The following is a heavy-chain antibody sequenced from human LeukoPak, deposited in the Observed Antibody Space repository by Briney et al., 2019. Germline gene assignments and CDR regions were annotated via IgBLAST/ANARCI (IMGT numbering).Heavy chain of an antibody. D-gene: IGHD1-14*01. J-gene: IGHJ4*02. CDR1: GLTFSTYA. Sequence: PGGSLRLSCAASGLTFSTYAMGWVREAPGKGLGWVSSIKGGGGDPFYADSVKGRFTFSRDNSKNTLFLQLHSLRAEDSAVYYCAKGGHDFNPFYRWGQGTLVTVSA. V-gene: IGHV3-23*01. CDR2: IKGGGGDP. CDR3: AKGGHDFNPFYR.